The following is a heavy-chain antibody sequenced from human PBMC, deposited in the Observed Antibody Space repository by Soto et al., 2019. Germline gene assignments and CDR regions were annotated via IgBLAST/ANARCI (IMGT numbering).Heavy chain of an antibody. D-gene: IGHD6-13*01. J-gene: IGHJ4*02. CDR3: AADRGNSSNWQLDF. V-gene: IGHV4-30-4*01. CDR2: IYDSGYT. CDR1: GGSISSGDSF. Sequence: QVQLQESGPGLVKPSQTLSLTCTVSGGSISSGDSFWNWIRQSPGKGLEWIGYIYDSGYTFYNPSLKSRVSMSVDTSKNQFSLKLTSVPAADAAVYYCAADRGNSSNWQLDFWGQGKLVHVSS.